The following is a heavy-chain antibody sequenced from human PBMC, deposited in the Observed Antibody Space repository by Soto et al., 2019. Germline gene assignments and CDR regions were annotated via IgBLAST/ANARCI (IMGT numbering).Heavy chain of an antibody. Sequence: ASVKVSCKASGGTFSSYAISWVRQAPGQGLEWMGGIIPIFGTANYAQKFQGRVTITADKSTSTACMELSSLRSEGTAVYYCARDRRIYYDFWSGHYGMDVWGQGTTVTVSS. J-gene: IGHJ6*02. CDR1: GGTFSSYA. D-gene: IGHD3-3*01. CDR2: IIPIFGTA. CDR3: ARDRRIYYDFWSGHYGMDV. V-gene: IGHV1-69*06.